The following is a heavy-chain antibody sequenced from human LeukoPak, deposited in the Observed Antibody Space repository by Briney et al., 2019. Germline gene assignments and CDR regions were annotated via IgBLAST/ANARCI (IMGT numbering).Heavy chain of an antibody. J-gene: IGHJ4*02. CDR3: ARDPNVLGITPYYFDF. V-gene: IGHV3-30*02. CDR1: GFTFSHHG. Sequence: QTGGSLRLSCAASGFTFSHHGMLWVRQAPGKGLEWVAFIRNDGSNHYYADSVKGRFTISRDNAKNSLFLKTDTLRGDDTGIYYCARDPNVLGITPYYFDFWGQGTLVTVSS. D-gene: IGHD3-10*02. CDR2: IRNDGSNH.